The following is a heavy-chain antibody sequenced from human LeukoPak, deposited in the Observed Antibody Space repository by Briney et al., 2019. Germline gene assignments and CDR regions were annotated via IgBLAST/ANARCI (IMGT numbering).Heavy chain of an antibody. J-gene: IGHJ4*02. CDR3: VRQGYDYGAFNA. D-gene: IGHD3-16*01. CDR1: GDSISCCY. Sequence: SETLPLTCAVSGDSISCCYWTWIRQSAGKGLEWIGRVFITGITNYNPSLQGRVTMSVDRSKSQFSLRLSSVTAADTAVYYCVRQGYDYGAFNAWGQGTLVTVPS. V-gene: IGHV4-4*07. CDR2: VFITGIT.